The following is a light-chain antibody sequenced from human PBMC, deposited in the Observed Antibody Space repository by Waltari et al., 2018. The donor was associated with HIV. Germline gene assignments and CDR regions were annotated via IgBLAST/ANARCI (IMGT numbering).Light chain of an antibody. J-gene: IGLJ2*01. Sequence: QSVLTQPPSASGTPGQRVTISCSGRNSNVGSNSVNWYRQVPGTAPKVLNYNNNRRPSGVPDGFSGSKSGNTASLAISGLRAEDEADYYCAVWDDSVSGEVVFGGGTKLTVL. CDR2: NNN. CDR3: AVWDDSVSGEVV. V-gene: IGLV1-44*01. CDR1: NSNVGSNS.